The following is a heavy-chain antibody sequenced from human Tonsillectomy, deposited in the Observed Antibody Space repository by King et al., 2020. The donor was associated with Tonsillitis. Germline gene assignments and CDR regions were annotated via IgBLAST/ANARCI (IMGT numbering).Heavy chain of an antibody. V-gene: IGHV3-30-3*01. J-gene: IGHJ4*02. Sequence: VQLVESGGGVVQPGRSLTLSCAASGFAFSSYAMHWVRQAPGQGLEWVALISYDGTNKNYADSVKGRFTISRDNSKKTLYLQMNSLRAEDTAVYFCATMSDLGYWGQGTLVTVSS. CDR2: ISYDGTNK. CDR1: GFAFSSYA. CDR3: ATMSDLGY. D-gene: IGHD5/OR15-5a*01.